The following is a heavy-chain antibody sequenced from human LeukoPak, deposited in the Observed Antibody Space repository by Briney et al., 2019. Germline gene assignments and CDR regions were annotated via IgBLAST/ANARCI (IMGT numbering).Heavy chain of an antibody. J-gene: IGHJ4*02. CDR2: IYYSGST. CDR3: ARGRVYFDY. CDR1: GGSISTNDYY. Sequence: SETLSLTCTVSGGSISTNDYYWGWIRQPPGKGLEWIGNIYYSGSTYYNPSLRSRVTVSVDTSKNQFSLKLSSVTAADTAVYYCARGRVYFDYWGQGTLVTVSS. V-gene: IGHV4-39*01.